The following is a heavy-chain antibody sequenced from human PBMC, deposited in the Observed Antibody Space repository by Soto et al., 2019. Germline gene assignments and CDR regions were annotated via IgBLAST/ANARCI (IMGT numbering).Heavy chain of an antibody. CDR1: GFTFTSSA. J-gene: IGHJ4*02. D-gene: IGHD3-10*01. CDR3: AAVLWFGESGGYFDY. V-gene: IGHV1-58*02. CDR2: IVVGSGNT. Sequence: SVKVSCKASGFTFTSSAMQWVRQARGQRLEWIGWIVVGSGNTNYAQKFQERVTITRDMSTSTAYMELSSLRSEDTAVYYCAAVLWFGESGGYFDYWGQGTLVTVSS.